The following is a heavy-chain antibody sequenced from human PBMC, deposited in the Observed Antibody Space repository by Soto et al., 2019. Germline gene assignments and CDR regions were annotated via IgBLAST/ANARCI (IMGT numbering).Heavy chain of an antibody. D-gene: IGHD6-6*01. J-gene: IGHJ6*03. Sequence: QVQLVESGGGVVQPGRSLRLSCAASGFTFSSYGMHWVRQAPGKGLELVAVIWYDGSNKYYADSVKGRFTISRDNSKNTLYLQMNSLRAEDTAVYYCAREGSSPNIYYYYYYMDVWGKGTTVTVSS. CDR3: AREGSSPNIYYYYYYMDV. V-gene: IGHV3-33*01. CDR1: GFTFSSYG. CDR2: IWYDGSNK.